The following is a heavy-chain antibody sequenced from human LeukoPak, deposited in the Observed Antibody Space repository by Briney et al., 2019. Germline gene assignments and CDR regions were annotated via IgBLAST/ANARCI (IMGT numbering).Heavy chain of an antibody. Sequence: PGGSLRLSCAAPGFTFSSYAMNSVRQAPGKGLEWVSAISGSGGSTDYADSVKGRFTISRDNSKNTLYLQMNSLRAENTAVYYCAKREKTFDYWGQGTLVTVSS. J-gene: IGHJ4*02. V-gene: IGHV3-23*01. D-gene: IGHD5-24*01. CDR2: ISGSGGST. CDR1: GFTFSSYA. CDR3: AKREKTFDY.